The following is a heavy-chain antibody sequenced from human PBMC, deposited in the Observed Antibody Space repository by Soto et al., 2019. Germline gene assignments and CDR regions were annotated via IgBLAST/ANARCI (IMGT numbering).Heavy chain of an antibody. Sequence: SETLSLTCTVSGASISSYYWSWIRQPPGKGLEWIGYIYYSGSTNYTPSLKSRVTISVDTSKNQFSLKLSSVTAADTAVYYCALFNFGYYDCNGYHPFDYWGQGTLVTVSS. CDR1: GASISSYY. CDR3: ALFNFGYYDCNGYHPFDY. D-gene: IGHD3-22*01. CDR2: IYYSGST. V-gene: IGHV4-59*03. J-gene: IGHJ4*02.